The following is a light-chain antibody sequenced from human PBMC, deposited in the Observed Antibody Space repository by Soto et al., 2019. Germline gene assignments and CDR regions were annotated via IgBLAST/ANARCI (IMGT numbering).Light chain of an antibody. Sequence: EIVLTQSPGTLSLSPGQRATLSCRASQSVNSRYFSWYQQRPGQAPRLLIYGASIRATAFPDRFSGSGSGTDVTLTISRLEPEDFAVYYCHQYGNSPGTFGQGTKVEIK. V-gene: IGKV3-20*01. CDR2: GAS. CDR1: QSVNSRY. J-gene: IGKJ1*01. CDR3: HQYGNSPGT.